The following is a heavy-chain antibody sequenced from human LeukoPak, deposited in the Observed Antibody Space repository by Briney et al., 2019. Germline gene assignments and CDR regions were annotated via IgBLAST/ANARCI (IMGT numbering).Heavy chain of an antibody. J-gene: IGHJ3*02. CDR2: IIPIFGTA. D-gene: IGHD4-23*01. CDR3: ATHDYGGMWAFDI. Sequence: GASVKVSCKASGGTFSSYAISWVRQAPGQGLEWMGGIIPIFGTANYAQKFQGRVTITTDESTSTAYMELSSLRSEDTAVYYCATHDYGGMWAFDIWGQGTMVTVSS. CDR1: GGTFSSYA. V-gene: IGHV1-69*05.